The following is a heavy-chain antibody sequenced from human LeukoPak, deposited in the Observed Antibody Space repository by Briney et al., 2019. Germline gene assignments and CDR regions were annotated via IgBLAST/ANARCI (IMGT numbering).Heavy chain of an antibody. D-gene: IGHD3-3*01. CDR1: GYTFTSYG. Sequence: ASVKVSCEASGYTFTSYGISWVRQAPGQGLEWMGWISAYNGNTNYAQKLQGRVTMTTDTSTSTAYMELRSLRSDDTAVYYCARVETMYDFWSGYYPSKLYYFDYWGQEPWSPSPQ. V-gene: IGHV1-18*01. CDR3: ARVETMYDFWSGYYPSKLYYFDY. J-gene: IGHJ4*01. CDR2: ISAYNGNT.